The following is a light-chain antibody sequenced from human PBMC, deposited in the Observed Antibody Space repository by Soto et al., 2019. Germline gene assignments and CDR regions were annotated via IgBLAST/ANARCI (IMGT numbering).Light chain of an antibody. J-gene: IGKJ5*01. Sequence: IVLTQSPGTLSLFPGERATLSCRASQSLTNDYLAWYQQKPGQAPRLLIFGASSRATGIPDRFSGSGSGTDFTLTISRLEPEDFAVYYCQQYGTSLPVTFGQGTRLEIK. CDR3: QQYGTSLPVT. CDR2: GAS. CDR1: QSLTNDY. V-gene: IGKV3-20*01.